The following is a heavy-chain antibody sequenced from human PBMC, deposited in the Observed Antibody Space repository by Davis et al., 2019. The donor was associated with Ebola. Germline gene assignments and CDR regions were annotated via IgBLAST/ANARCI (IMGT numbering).Heavy chain of an antibody. Sequence: ASVKVSCKASGYTFIAYYIHWVRQAPGQGLEWMGWISPKSGGGNYAPKFQGRVTMTTDTSISTAYMDLSSLTSDDTAVFYCARELHGGEFNYWGQGTLVTVSS. CDR2: ISPKSGGG. CDR1: GYTFIAYY. CDR3: ARELHGGEFNY. J-gene: IGHJ4*02. D-gene: IGHD3-16*01. V-gene: IGHV1-2*02.